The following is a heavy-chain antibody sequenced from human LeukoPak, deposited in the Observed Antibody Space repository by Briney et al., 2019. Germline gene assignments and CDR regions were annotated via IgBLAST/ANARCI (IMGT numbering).Heavy chain of an antibody. D-gene: IGHD5-24*01. Sequence: GTSLRLSCAASGFTFSSHGMHWVRQAPGKGLEWVAVVRYDGSDKYYADSVKGRFTISRDNSKNTLYLQMNSLRAEDTALYYCAKTGGRDGYGFDSWDQGTLVTVSP. J-gene: IGHJ4*02. V-gene: IGHV3-33*06. CDR2: VRYDGSDK. CDR3: AKTGGRDGYGFDS. CDR1: GFTFSSHG.